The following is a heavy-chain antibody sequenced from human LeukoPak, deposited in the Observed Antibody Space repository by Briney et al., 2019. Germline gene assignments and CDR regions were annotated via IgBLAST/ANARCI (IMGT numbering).Heavy chain of an antibody. V-gene: IGHV4-34*01. CDR1: GGSFSGYY. D-gene: IGHD3-3*01. CDR2: INHSGST. J-gene: IGHJ5*02. CDR3: ARSTYYDFWSGPNWFDP. Sequence: SETLSLTCAVYGGSFSGYYWSWIRQPPGKGLEWIGEINHSGSTNYNPSLKSRVTISVDTSKNQFSPKLSSVTAADTAVYYCARSTYYDFWSGPNWFDPWGQGTLVTVSS.